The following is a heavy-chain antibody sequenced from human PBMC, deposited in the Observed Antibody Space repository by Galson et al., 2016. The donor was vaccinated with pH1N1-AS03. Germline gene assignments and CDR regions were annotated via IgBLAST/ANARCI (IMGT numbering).Heavy chain of an antibody. Sequence: SLRLSCAGSGFIFSDYEMNWIRPAPGKGPEWISYISHSDEGKFYADSVKGRFSISRDSDQNSLYLEMMSLRAEDTAVYYCTRDLLGWGRNYDSWGQGTLVTVSS. D-gene: IGHD3-16*01. CDR2: ISHSDEGK. CDR3: TRDLLGWGRNYDS. V-gene: IGHV3-48*03. J-gene: IGHJ5*01. CDR1: GFIFSDYE.